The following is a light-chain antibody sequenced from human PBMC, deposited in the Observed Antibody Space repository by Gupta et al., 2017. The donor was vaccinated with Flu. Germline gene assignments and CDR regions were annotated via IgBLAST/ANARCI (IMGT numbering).Light chain of an antibody. CDR3: QQYNNRLT. J-gene: IGKJ4*01. Sequence: QSPVTLSVSPGERATLSCRANQSVKSNLAWYQQKPGQTPRLLIYGAVTRAIDIPARFSGSGSGTEFTLTITSLQSEDFAVYYCQQYNNRLTFGGGTRVESK. V-gene: IGKV3D-15*01. CDR2: GAV. CDR1: QSVKSN.